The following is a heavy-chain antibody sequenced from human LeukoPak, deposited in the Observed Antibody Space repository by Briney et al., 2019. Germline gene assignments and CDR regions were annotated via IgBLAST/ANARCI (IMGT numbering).Heavy chain of an antibody. V-gene: IGHV4-59*01. CDR2: IYYSGST. CDR1: GGSISSYY. D-gene: IGHD4-11*01. Sequence: SETLSLTCTVSGGSISSYYWSWIRQPPGKGLQWIGYIYYSGSTSYNPSLKSRVTISVDTSKNQFSLKLSSVTAADTAVYYCARNDYSKGLDYWGQGTLVTVSS. CDR3: ARNDYSKGLDY. J-gene: IGHJ4*02.